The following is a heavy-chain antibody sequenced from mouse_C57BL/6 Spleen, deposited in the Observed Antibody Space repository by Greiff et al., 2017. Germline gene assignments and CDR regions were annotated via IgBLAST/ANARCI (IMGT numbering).Heavy chain of an antibody. CDR2: ISSGSSTI. Sequence: EVQLVESGGGLVKPGGSLKLSCAASGFTFSDYGMHWVRQAPEKGLEWVAYISSGSSTIYYADTVKGRFTISRANAKDTLFLQMTSLRSEDTAMYYCARGDYDYDEGFAYWGQGTLVTVSA. D-gene: IGHD2-4*01. CDR3: ARGDYDYDEGFAY. CDR1: GFTFSDYG. J-gene: IGHJ3*01. V-gene: IGHV5-17*01.